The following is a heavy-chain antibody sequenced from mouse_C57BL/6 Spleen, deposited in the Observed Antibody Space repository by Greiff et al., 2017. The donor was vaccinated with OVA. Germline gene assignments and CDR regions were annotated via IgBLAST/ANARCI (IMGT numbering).Heavy chain of an antibody. CDR3: ARAGNFWYFDV. V-gene: IGHV1-80*01. CDR2: IYPGAGDT. Sequence: QVQLQQSGAELVKPGASVKISCKASGYAFSSYWMNWVKQGPGKGLEWIGQIYPGAGDTNYNGKFTGKATLTADKSSSTAYMQLSSLTSEDSAVYFCARAGNFWYFDVWGTGTTVTVSS. CDR1: GYAFSSYW. D-gene: IGHD2-1*01. J-gene: IGHJ1*03.